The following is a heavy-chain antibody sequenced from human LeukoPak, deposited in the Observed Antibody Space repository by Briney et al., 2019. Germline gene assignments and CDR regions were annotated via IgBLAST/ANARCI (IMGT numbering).Heavy chain of an antibody. V-gene: IGHV4-59*08. Sequence: SETLSLTCAVYGGSFSGYYWSWIRQPPGKGLEGIGYIYYSGTTNYNPSLKSRVTISVDTSKNQFSLKLSSVTAADTAVYYCARHVGGYSCGYVHFDYWGQGTLVTVSS. CDR1: GGSFSGYY. J-gene: IGHJ4*02. CDR2: IYYSGTT. CDR3: ARHVGGYSCGYVHFDY. D-gene: IGHD5-18*01.